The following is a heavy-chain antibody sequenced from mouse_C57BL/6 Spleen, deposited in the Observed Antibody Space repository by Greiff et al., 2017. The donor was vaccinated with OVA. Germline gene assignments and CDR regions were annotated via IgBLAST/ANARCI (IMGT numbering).Heavy chain of an antibody. CDR1: GYTFTDYY. CDR3: ARWDDYVGPYYAMDY. Sequence: EVQLQQSGPELVKPGASVKISCKASGYTFTDYYMNWVKQSHGKSLEWIGDINPNNGGTSYNQKFKGKATLTVDKSSSTAYMELRSLTSEDSAVYYCARWDDYVGPYYAMDYWGQGTSVTVSS. D-gene: IGHD2-4*01. CDR2: INPNNGGT. V-gene: IGHV1-26*01. J-gene: IGHJ4*01.